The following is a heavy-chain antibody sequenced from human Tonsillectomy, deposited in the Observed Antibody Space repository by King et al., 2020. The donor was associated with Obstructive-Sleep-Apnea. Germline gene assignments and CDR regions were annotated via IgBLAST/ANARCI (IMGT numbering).Heavy chain of an antibody. CDR3: ARGSPVASSTSSALDI. V-gene: IGHV1-2*02. J-gene: IGHJ3*02. Sequence: QLVQSGAEVKKPGASVKVSCKASEYTFTGYYIHWVRQAPGQGLEWMGWVNPNNDGTKYAQKFQVRVTTARDTSINTAYMELNRPTFDDTAVYYCARGSPVASSTSSALDIWGQGTMVTVSS. CDR1: EYTFTGYY. CDR2: VNPNNDGT. D-gene: IGHD4-23*01.